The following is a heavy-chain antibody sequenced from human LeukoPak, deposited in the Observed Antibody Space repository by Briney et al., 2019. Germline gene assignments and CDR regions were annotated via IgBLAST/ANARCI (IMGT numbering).Heavy chain of an antibody. CDR1: GGSFSGYY. CDR3: ARFGDYYDSSGYYSPALDY. D-gene: IGHD3-22*01. Sequence: PSETLSLTCAVYGGSFSGYYWSWIRQPPGKGLEWIGEINHSGSTNYNPSLKSRVTISVDTSKNQFSLKLSSVTAADTAVYYCARFGDYYDSSGYYSPALDYWGQGTLVTVSS. CDR2: INHSGST. V-gene: IGHV4-34*01. J-gene: IGHJ4*02.